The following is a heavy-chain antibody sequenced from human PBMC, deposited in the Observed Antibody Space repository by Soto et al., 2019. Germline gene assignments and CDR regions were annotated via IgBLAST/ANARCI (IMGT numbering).Heavy chain of an antibody. CDR3: ARYDSSGYYWPYYYYGMDV. CDR1: GFTFSSYS. J-gene: IGHJ6*02. Sequence: EGSLRLSCAASGFTFSSYSVNWVRQAPGKGLEWVSSISSSSSYIYYADSVKGRFTISRDNAKNSLYLQMNSLRAEDTAVYYCARYDSSGYYWPYYYYGMDVWGQGTTVTVSS. D-gene: IGHD3-22*01. CDR2: ISSSSSYI. V-gene: IGHV3-21*01.